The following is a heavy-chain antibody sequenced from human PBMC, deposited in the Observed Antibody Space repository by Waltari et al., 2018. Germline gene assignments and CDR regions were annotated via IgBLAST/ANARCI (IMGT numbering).Heavy chain of an antibody. Sequence: EVQLLASGGGLVQPGGSLRLSCAASGFTFINHGMSWVRQAPGKGLEWVSGIGDGGDTHYADSVKGRFTISRDNSKNMLYLQMDSLSAEDTAVYYCTKGAWGSVCDYWGQGTLVTVSS. V-gene: IGHV3-23*01. CDR2: IGDGGDT. CDR3: TKGAWGSVCDY. D-gene: IGHD2-15*01. J-gene: IGHJ4*02. CDR1: GFTFINHG.